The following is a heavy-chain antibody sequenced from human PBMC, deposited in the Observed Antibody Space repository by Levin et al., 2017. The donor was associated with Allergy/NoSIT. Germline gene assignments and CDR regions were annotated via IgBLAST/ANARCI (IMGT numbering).Heavy chain of an antibody. D-gene: IGHD3-22*01. V-gene: IGHV3-30*18. Sequence: LSLTCVASGLTLTNFGMHWVRQAPGKGLEWVAVISQDGSKKYYADSVKGRFTISRDNSKNTLYLQMNSLRDEDTAVYYCAKDRYYYESTEVDYWGQGSLVTVSS. J-gene: IGHJ4*02. CDR3: AKDRYYYESTEVDY. CDR1: GLTLTNFG. CDR2: ISQDGSKK.